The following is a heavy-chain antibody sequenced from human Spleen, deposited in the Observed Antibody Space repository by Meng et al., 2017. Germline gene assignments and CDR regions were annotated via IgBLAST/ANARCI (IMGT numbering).Heavy chain of an antibody. J-gene: IGHJ4*02. D-gene: IGHD3-22*01. CDR3: ARDKRGYYETGGHDY. Sequence: ETLSLTCAASGFTFDDYDMSWVRQAPGKGLEWVSGINWNGGNTGYADSVQGRFTISRDNAKNSLYLQMNSLRVEDTALYYCARDKRGYYETGGHDYWGQGTLVTVSS. CDR2: INWNGGNT. CDR1: GFTFDDYD. V-gene: IGHV3-20*04.